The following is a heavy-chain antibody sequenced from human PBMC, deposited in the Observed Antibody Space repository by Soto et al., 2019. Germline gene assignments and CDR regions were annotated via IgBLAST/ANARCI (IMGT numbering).Heavy chain of an antibody. J-gene: IGHJ3*02. V-gene: IGHV3-30-3*01. Sequence: QVQLVESGGGVVQPGRSLRLSCAASGFTFSSYAMHWVRQAPGKGLEWVAVISYDGSNKYYADSVKGRFTISRDNSKNTLDLQRNSLRAEDKAVYYCARDYYDSSGYYHDAFDIWGQGTMVTVSS. CDR2: ISYDGSNK. D-gene: IGHD3-22*01. CDR1: GFTFSSYA. CDR3: ARDYYDSSGYYHDAFDI.